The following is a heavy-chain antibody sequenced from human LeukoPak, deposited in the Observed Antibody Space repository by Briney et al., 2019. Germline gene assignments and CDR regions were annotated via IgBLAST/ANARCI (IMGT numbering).Heavy chain of an antibody. CDR3: AKDRTYSSSWPPGWFDP. D-gene: IGHD6-13*01. V-gene: IGHV3-23*01. J-gene: IGHJ5*02. Sequence: GGSLRLSCVASGFTFSNYAMNWVRKAPGKGLEWVSGISASGGSTYYADSVKGRFTISRDNSKNTLYLQMNSLRAEDTAIYYCAKDRTYSSSWPPGWFDPWGQGTLVTVSS. CDR2: ISASGGST. CDR1: GFTFSNYA.